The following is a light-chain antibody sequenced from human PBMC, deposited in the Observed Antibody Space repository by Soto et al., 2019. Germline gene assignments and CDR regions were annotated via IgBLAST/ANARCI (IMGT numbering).Light chain of an antibody. Sequence: EIVLTQSPDTLSLSPGERATLSCRASQSVTTSLAWYQQKTGQPPRLLISGASRRATGIPDRFSGSGSETDFTLTISSLQSEDFAVYYCQQYNNWPWTFGQGTKVEIK. CDR3: QQYNNWPWT. CDR2: GAS. J-gene: IGKJ1*01. CDR1: QSVTTS. V-gene: IGKV3D-15*01.